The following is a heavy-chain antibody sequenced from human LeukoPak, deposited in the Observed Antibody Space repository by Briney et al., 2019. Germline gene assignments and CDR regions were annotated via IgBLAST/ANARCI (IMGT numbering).Heavy chain of an antibody. CDR1: GYTFTSYG. V-gene: IGHV1-18*01. D-gene: IGHD3-22*01. J-gene: IGHJ6*02. CDR3: ARDNHYDSSGYYSWVDYYYGMDV. CDR2: ISAYNGNT. Sequence: GASVKVSCKASGYTFTSYGISWVRQAPGQGLEWMGWISAYNGNTNYAQKLQGRVTMTTDTSTSTAYMELRSLRSDDTAVYYCARDNHYDSSGYYSWVDYYYGMDVWGQGTTVTVSS.